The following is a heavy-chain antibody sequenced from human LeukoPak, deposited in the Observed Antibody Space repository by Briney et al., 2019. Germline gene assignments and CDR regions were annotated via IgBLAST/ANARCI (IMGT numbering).Heavy chain of an antibody. J-gene: IGHJ4*02. CDR1: GFTFSGSA. V-gene: IGHV3-73*01. Sequence: PGGSLRLSCAASGFTFSGSAMHWVRQASGKGLESVGRIRSKANSYATAYAASVKGRFTISRDDSKNTAYLQMNSLKTEDTAVYYCTRSFTVRTSLDYWGQGTLVTVSS. CDR2: IRSKANSYAT. D-gene: IGHD4-11*01. CDR3: TRSFTVRTSLDY.